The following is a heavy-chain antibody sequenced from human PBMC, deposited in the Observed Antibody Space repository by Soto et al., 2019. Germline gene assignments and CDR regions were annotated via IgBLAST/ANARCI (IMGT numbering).Heavy chain of an antibody. CDR2: IIPIFGTA. V-gene: IGHV1-69*13. CDR3: AREAGGSYSGYYGMDV. J-gene: IGHJ6*02. Sequence: SVKVSCKASGGTFSSYAISWVRQAPGQGLEWMGGIIPIFGTANYAQKFQGRVTITADESTSTAYMELSSLRSEDTAVYYCAREAGGSYSGYYGMDVWGQGTTVTVSS. D-gene: IGHD1-26*01. CDR1: GGTFSSYA.